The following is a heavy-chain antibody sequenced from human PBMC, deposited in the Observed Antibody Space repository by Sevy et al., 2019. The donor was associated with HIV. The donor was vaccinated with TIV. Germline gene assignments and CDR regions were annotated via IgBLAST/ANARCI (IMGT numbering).Heavy chain of an antibody. CDR2: ISSSGSTI. V-gene: IGHV3-48*03. D-gene: IGHD2-8*01. Sequence: GGSLRLSCAASGFTFSSYEMNWVRQAPGKGLEWVSYISSSGSTIYYADSVKGRFTISRDKAKNSLYLQMNSLRAEDTAVYYCARDCTNGVCYTPPFDYWGQGTLVTVSS. CDR1: GFTFSSYE. J-gene: IGHJ4*02. CDR3: ARDCTNGVCYTPPFDY.